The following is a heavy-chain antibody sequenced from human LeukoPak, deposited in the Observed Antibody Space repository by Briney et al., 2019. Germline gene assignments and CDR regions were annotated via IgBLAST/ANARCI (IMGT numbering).Heavy chain of an antibody. Sequence: GGSLRLSCAASEFTFSSFAMSWVRQAPGKGLEWVSRVSGSGGSTYYADSVKGRFSISRDNSKNTLYLQMNSLRAEDTAVYYCARDSSGYGSFDYWGRGTLATVSS. CDR2: VSGSGGST. CDR3: ARDSSGYGSFDY. J-gene: IGHJ4*02. CDR1: EFTFSSFA. D-gene: IGHD3-22*01. V-gene: IGHV3-23*01.